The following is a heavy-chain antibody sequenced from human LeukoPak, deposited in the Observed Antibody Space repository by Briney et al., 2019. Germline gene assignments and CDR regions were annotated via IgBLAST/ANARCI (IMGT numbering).Heavy chain of an antibody. D-gene: IGHD3-9*01. CDR1: GYTFTSYD. V-gene: IGHV1-8*01. Sequence: ASVKVSCKASGYTFTSYDINWVRQATGQGLEWMGWMNPNSGNTGYAQKFQGRVTMTRNTSISTAYMELSSLRSEDTAVYYCARARALRYFDWTVEKYYFDYWGQGTLVTVSS. CDR3: ARARALRYFDWTVEKYYFDY. CDR2: MNPNSGNT. J-gene: IGHJ4*02.